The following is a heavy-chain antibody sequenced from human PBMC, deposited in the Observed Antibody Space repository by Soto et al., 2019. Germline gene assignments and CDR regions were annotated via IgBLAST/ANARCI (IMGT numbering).Heavy chain of an antibody. D-gene: IGHD6-13*01. V-gene: IGHV3-23*01. CDR2: ITGSGGGT. Sequence: EVQLLESGGGLVQPGGSLRLSCAASGFTFSNYAMTWVLQAPGKGLEWVSVITGSGGGTYFVDSVKGRFTISRDNSKNTVDLQMNSLRAEDTAVYYCAKRPLTAAGFDYWGQGTLVTVSS. CDR1: GFTFSNYA. J-gene: IGHJ4*02. CDR3: AKRPLTAAGFDY.